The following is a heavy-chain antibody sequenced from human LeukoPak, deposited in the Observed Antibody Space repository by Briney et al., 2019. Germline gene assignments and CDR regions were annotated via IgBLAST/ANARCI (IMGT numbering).Heavy chain of an antibody. Sequence: GGSLRLSCAASGFSFSDYSMNWVRKAPGKGLEWVSSISSSSSYLFYADSVKGRFTLSRDNAKNSLYLQMNSLRAEDPAVYYCARGRSTWHLDYWGQGTLVTVSS. CDR1: GFSFSDYS. V-gene: IGHV3-21*01. D-gene: IGHD1-26*01. CDR3: ARGRSTWHLDY. J-gene: IGHJ4*02. CDR2: ISSSSSYL.